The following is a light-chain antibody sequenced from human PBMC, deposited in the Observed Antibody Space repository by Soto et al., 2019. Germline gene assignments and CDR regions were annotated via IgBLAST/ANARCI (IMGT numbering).Light chain of an antibody. CDR2: GAS. CDR1: QSVSSNY. CDR3: QQYNTSPWT. V-gene: IGKV3-20*01. Sequence: EIVLTQSPGTLSLSPGERATLSCMASQSVSSNYLAWYQQKPGQAPRLLIYGASSRATGIPDRFSGAGSGTEFTLTISRVAPEDYAVYYCQQYNTSPWTFGQGTKVDI. J-gene: IGKJ1*01.